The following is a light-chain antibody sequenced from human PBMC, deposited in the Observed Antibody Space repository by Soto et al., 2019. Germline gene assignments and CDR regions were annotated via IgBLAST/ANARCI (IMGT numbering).Light chain of an antibody. CDR2: EVR. Sequence: QSVLTQPASVSWSPGQSITISCTGTSSDVGTYNRVSWYQQPPGTAPKLIIYEVRNRPSGVSNRFSGSKSGNTAYLTISGLQAEDEADYFCNSYTTSYTYVFGTGTKVTVL. CDR3: NSYTTSYTYV. J-gene: IGLJ1*01. CDR1: SSDVGTYNR. V-gene: IGLV2-14*01.